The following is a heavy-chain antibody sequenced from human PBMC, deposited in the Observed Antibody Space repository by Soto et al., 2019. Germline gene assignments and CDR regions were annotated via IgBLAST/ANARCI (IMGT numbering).Heavy chain of an antibody. CDR1: GFTFSSYA. CDR3: ARDGSLSNSGSFDY. V-gene: IGHV3-30-3*01. J-gene: IGHJ4*02. CDR2: ISYDGSNK. D-gene: IGHD3-10*01. Sequence: GGSLRLSCAASGFTFSSYAMHWVRQAPGKGLEWVAVISYDGSNKYYADSVKGRFTISRDNSKNTLFLQMNSLRAGDTAMYYCARDGSLSNSGSFDYWGQGTLVTVSS.